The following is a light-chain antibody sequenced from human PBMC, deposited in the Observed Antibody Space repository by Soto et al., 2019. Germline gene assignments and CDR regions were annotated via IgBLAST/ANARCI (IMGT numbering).Light chain of an antibody. V-gene: IGKV3-11*01. Sequence: EIVLTQSPATLSLSPGERVTLSCRASQSVSSYLAWYQQKPGQAPRLLIYDASNRATGIPARFSGSGSGTDFPLTISSLEPEDFAVYYCQQRSNWPWTFGQGTKVEIK. CDR2: DAS. J-gene: IGKJ1*01. CDR3: QQRSNWPWT. CDR1: QSVSSY.